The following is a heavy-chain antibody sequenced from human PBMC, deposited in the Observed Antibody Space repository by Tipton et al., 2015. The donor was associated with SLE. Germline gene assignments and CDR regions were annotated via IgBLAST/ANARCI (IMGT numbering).Heavy chain of an antibody. CDR3: AGRRLIIFGHGMDV. CDR1: GNSISNYY. D-gene: IGHD3-16*01. V-gene: IGHV4-59*07. CDR2: IYYTGST. J-gene: IGHJ6*02. Sequence: TLSLTCTVSGNSISNYYWSWIRQPPGKGLEWIAYIYYTGSTDYNPSLKSRVSIAADTSKKQFSLRLSSVTTADTAVYYCAGRRLIIFGHGMDVWGQGTTVTVSS.